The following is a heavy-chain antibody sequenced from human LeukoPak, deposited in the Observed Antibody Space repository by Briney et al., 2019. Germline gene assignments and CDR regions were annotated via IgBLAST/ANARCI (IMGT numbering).Heavy chain of an antibody. CDR3: AKGHYRGIYYYYGMDV. J-gene: IGHJ6*02. V-gene: IGHV3-30*04. CDR2: ISYDGSNK. Sequence: GGSLRLSCAASGFTFSSYAMHWVRQAPGKGLEWVAVISYDGSNKYYADSVKGRFTISRDNSKNTLYLQMNSLRAEDTAVYYCAKGHYRGIYYYYGMDVWGQGTTVTVSS. CDR1: GFTFSSYA. D-gene: IGHD4-23*01.